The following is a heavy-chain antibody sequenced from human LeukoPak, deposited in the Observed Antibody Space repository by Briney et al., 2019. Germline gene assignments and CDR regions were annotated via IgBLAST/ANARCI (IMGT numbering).Heavy chain of an antibody. CDR1: GYTFTDYY. Sequence: ASVKVSCKASGYTFTDYYMDWVRQAPGQGLEWMGWISAYNGNTNYAQKLQGRVTMTTDTSTGTAYMELRSLRSDDTAVYYCARYCGGWFDPWGQGTLVTVSS. D-gene: IGHD2-21*01. CDR3: ARYCGGWFDP. J-gene: IGHJ5*02. CDR2: ISAYNGNT. V-gene: IGHV1-18*04.